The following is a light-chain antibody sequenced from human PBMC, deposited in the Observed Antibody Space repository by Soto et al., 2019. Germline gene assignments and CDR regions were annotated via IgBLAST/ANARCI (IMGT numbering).Light chain of an antibody. J-gene: IGLJ2*01. CDR3: SSYTSSSTLA. V-gene: IGLV2-14*01. CDR2: EVS. Sequence: QSALTQPASVSGSPGQSITISCTGTSSDVGGYNYVSWYQQHPGKAPKLMIYEVSNRPSGVSNSFSGSKSGNTASLTISGLQAEDEADYYCSSYTSSSTLAFGGGTKLTVL. CDR1: SSDVGGYNY.